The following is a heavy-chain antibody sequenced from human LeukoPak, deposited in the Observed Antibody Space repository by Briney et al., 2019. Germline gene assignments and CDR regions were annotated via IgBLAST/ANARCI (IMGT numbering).Heavy chain of an antibody. D-gene: IGHD3-9*01. J-gene: IGHJ4*02. CDR2: ISAYNGNT. CDR3: ARESYYDILTGRTLDY. CDR1: GYTFTSYG. V-gene: IGHV1-18*01. Sequence: GASVKVSCKASGYTFTSYGISWVRQAPGQGLEWMGWISAYNGNTNYAQKLQGRVTMTRGTSTSTAYMELRSLRSDDTAVYYCARESYYDILTGRTLDYWGQGTLVTVSS.